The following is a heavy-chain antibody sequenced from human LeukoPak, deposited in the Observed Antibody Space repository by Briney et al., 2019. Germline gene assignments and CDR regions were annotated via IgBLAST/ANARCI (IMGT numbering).Heavy chain of an antibody. CDR3: VREVGRPKTFYFDS. V-gene: IGHV3-48*04. CDR1: GFVFSRDN. CDR2: ISEAI. Sequence: GGSLRLSCIASGFVFSRDNMNWVRRAPGKGLEWFAHISEAIYYADSVQGRFTISRDNAKNSLYLQMSNLRAEDTAMYYCVREVGRPKTFYFDSWGRGTPVTVSS. D-gene: IGHD3-16*01. J-gene: IGHJ4*02.